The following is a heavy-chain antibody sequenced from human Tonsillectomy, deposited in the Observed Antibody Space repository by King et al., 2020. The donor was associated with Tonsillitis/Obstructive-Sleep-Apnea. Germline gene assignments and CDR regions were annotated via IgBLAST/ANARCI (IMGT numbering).Heavy chain of an antibody. CDR2: INSDGSST. V-gene: IGHV3-74*01. J-gene: IGHJ5*02. CDR1: GFTFSSYW. CDR3: EREGLVIVLMASIGGWFDP. D-gene: IGHD2-8*01. Sequence: QLVQSGGGLVQPGGSLRLSCAASGFTFSSYWMHWVRQAPGKGLVWVSRINSDGSSTSYADSVKGRFTISRDNAKNTLYLQMNSLRAEDTAVYYCEREGLVIVLMASIGGWFDPWGQGTLVTVSS.